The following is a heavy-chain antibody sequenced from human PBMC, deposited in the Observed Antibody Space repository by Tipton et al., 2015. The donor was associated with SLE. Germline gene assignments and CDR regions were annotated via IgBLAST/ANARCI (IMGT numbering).Heavy chain of an antibody. J-gene: IGHJ2*01. CDR2: INHSGST. D-gene: IGHD6-13*01. CDR1: GGSFSGYY. V-gene: IGHV4-34*01. Sequence: TLSLTCAVYGGSFSGYYWSWIRQPPGKGLEWIGEINHSGSTNYNPSLKSRVTISVDTSKNQFSLKLSSVTAADTAVYYCARVGAAAGTGARGWYFDLWGRGPLVTVSS. CDR3: ARVGAAAGTGARGWYFDL.